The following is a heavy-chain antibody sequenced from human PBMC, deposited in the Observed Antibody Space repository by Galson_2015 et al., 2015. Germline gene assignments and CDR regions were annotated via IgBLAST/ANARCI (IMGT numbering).Heavy chain of an antibody. V-gene: IGHV3-23*01. Sequence: SLRLSCAASGFTFSSYPMSWVRQAPGKRLEWVSTISGSGGSTYYADSVKGRFTISRDNSKNTLYLQMNSLRAEDTAVYSCAKDGGGYCSGGTCYPYYFDYWGQGTLVTVPS. CDR3: AKDGGGYCSGGTCYPYYFDY. J-gene: IGHJ4*02. D-gene: IGHD2-15*01. CDR2: ISGSGGST. CDR1: GFTFSSYP.